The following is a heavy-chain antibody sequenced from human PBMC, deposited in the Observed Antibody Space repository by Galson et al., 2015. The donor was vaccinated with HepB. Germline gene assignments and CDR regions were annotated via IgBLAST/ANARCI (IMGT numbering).Heavy chain of an antibody. J-gene: IGHJ3*02. Sequence: SVKVSCKASGGTFSSYTISWVRQAPGQGLEWMGRIIPILGIANYAQKFQGRVTITADKSTSTAYMELSSLRSEDTAVYYCARPGGAYCGGDCYSTDAFDIWGQGTMVTVSS. V-gene: IGHV1-69*02. CDR1: GGTFSSYT. CDR3: ARPGGAYCGGDCYSTDAFDI. CDR2: IIPILGIA. D-gene: IGHD2-21*02.